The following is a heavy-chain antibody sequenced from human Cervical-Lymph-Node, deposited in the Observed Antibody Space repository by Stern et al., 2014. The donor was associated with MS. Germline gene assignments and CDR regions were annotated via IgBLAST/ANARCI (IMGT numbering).Heavy chain of an antibody. CDR2: IYPDDSDI. CDR3: AKIRGSYPDAFDI. D-gene: IGHD1-26*01. J-gene: IGHJ3*02. CDR1: GYIFPNYW. V-gene: IGHV5-51*03. Sequence: EVQLVESGGGVKKPGGSLKISCEGSGYIFPNYWIGWVRQMPGKGLEWMGIIYPDDSDIRYSRSFKGQVTISIDKSISTAYLQWSSLKASDTAVYYCAKIRGSYPDAFDIWGQGTLVTVSS.